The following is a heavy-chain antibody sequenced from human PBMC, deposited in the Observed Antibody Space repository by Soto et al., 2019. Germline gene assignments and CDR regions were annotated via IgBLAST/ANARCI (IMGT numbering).Heavy chain of an antibody. D-gene: IGHD3-22*01. CDR3: ATQPRVSASSGYYTRAFDI. J-gene: IGHJ3*02. V-gene: IGHV1-24*01. CDR2: FDPEDGET. Sequence: ASVKVSCKVSGYTLTELSMHWVRQAPGKGLEWMGGFDPEDGETIYAQKFQGRVTMTEDTSTDTAYMELSSLRSEDTAVYYCATQPRVSASSGYYTRAFDIWVQGT. CDR1: GYTLTELS.